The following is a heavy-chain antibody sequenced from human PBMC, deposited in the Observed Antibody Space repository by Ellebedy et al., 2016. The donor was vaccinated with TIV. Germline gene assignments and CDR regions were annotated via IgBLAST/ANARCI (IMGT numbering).Heavy chain of an antibody. D-gene: IGHD3-22*01. CDR2: ISSWDYGGGT. Sequence: GESLKISCAASGFTFSRSALSWVRQTPEKGLEWVAQISSWDYGGGTVNADSVRGRFTIARDDSRNTVNLQMIRLRAEDTALYYCAKDVDRASKDYWGQGTLVTVSS. V-gene: IGHV3-23*01. J-gene: IGHJ4*02. CDR1: GFTFSRSA. CDR3: AKDVDRASKDY.